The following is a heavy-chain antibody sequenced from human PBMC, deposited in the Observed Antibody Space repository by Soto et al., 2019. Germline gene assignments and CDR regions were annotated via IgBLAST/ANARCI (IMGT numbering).Heavy chain of an antibody. CDR2: IVPRFGSP. CDR1: GGTFSDFA. J-gene: IGHJ6*02. Sequence: QVQLVQSGAEMRKPGSSLRVSCKASGGTFSDFAFSWVRQAPEQGLEWMGGIVPRFGSPNYAQKFGGRVTISADTSTSTVYMEVGSLRFDDTAVYFCARDRIQLRLGKYSFNGMDVWGQGTTITVSS. D-gene: IGHD3-16*01. V-gene: IGHV1-69*06. CDR3: ARDRIQLRLGKYSFNGMDV.